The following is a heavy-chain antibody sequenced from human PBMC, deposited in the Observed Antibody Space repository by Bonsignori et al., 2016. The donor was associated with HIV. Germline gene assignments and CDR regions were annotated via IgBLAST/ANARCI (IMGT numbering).Heavy chain of an antibody. D-gene: IGHD5-12*01. V-gene: IGHV3-23*01. J-gene: IGHJ6*03. CDR1: GFTFNTYA. CDR2: ISGRGGGT. CDR3: AKRSGYDVGVDYYYYYYMDV. Sequence: GESLKISCAASGFTFNTYAMSWVRQAPGKGLEWVSGISGRGGGTHYADSVKGRFTISRDNSKNTLYLQMNSLRAEDTALYYCAKRSGYDVGVDYYYYYYMDVWGKGTTVTVSS.